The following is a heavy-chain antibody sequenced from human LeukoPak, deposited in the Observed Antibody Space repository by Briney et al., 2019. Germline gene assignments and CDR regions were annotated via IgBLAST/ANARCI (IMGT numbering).Heavy chain of an antibody. Sequence: GASVKVSCKASGYTFTSYGISWVRQAPGQGLEWMGWISAYNGNTNYAQKLQGRVTMTTDTSTSTAYMELRSLRSDDTAVYYCARDSRYCSGGSCYGVSFDYWGQGTLVTVSS. CDR2: ISAYNGNT. CDR1: GYTFTSYG. J-gene: IGHJ4*02. V-gene: IGHV1-18*01. CDR3: ARDSRYCSGGSCYGVSFDY. D-gene: IGHD2-15*01.